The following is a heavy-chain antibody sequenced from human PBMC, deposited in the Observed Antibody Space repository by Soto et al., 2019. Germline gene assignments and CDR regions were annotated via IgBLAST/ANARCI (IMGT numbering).Heavy chain of an antibody. CDR3: ASQKSYYYDSSGYSY. Sequence: QVQLVQSGAEVKKPGSSVKVSCKASGGTFSSYAISWVRQAPGQGLEWMGGIIPIFGTANYAQKFQGRVTITADESTSTAYMEPSSLRSEDTAVYYCASQKSYYYDSSGYSYWGQGTLVTVSS. CDR1: GGTFSSYA. J-gene: IGHJ4*02. V-gene: IGHV1-69*01. D-gene: IGHD3-22*01. CDR2: IIPIFGTA.